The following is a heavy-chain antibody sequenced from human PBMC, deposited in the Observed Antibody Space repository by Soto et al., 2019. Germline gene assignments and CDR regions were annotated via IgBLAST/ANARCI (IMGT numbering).Heavy chain of an antibody. D-gene: IGHD2-15*01. V-gene: IGHV3-23*01. CDR2: ISGMGTIT. Sequence: EVQLLESGGGLVKPGGSLRLSFAASGFPFSTLALGWFRQPPGKGLEWVSAISGMGTITYYADSVKGRFTISRDTSKNTLYLQMNSLRADDTAVYYCAEWARYCSGADCRAWGQGTLVTVSS. CDR1: GFPFSTLA. CDR3: AEWARYCSGADCRA. J-gene: IGHJ5*02.